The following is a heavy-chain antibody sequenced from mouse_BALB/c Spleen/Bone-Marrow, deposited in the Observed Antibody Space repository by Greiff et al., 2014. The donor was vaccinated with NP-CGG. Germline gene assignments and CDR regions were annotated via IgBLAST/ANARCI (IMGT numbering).Heavy chain of an antibody. CDR3: ARVYGWYFDV. Sequence: EVKLQESGGGLVQPGGSLKLSCVASGFTSSSYGMSWVRQTPDKRLELVATINNNGGSTYYPDSVKGQFTISRDNAKNTLYLQMSSLKSEDTAMYYCARVYGWYFDVWGAGTTVTVSS. CDR1: GFTSSSYG. CDR2: INNNGGST. V-gene: IGHV5-6-3*01. J-gene: IGHJ1*01. D-gene: IGHD1-1*01.